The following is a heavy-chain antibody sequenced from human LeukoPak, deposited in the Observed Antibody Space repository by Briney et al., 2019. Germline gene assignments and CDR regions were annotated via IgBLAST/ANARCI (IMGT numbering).Heavy chain of an antibody. CDR2: IYYSGST. Sequence: PSETLSLTCTVSGGSISSYYWSWIRQPPGKGLEWIGYIYYSGSTNYNPSLKSRVTISVDTSKNQFSLKLSSVTAADTAVYYCARKYYYDSGYFQHWGQGTLVTVSS. D-gene: IGHD3-22*01. CDR1: GGSISSYY. CDR3: ARKYYYDSGYFQH. V-gene: IGHV4-59*08. J-gene: IGHJ1*01.